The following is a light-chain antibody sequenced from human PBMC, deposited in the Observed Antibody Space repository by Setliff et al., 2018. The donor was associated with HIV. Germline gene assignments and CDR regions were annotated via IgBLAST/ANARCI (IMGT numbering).Light chain of an antibody. J-gene: IGLJ1*01. CDR3: CSYAGSSNYV. Sequence: QSVLTQPASVSGSPGQSIIISCTGTSGDVGSYNLVSWYQQHPGKAPKVIIYEVIQRPSGVSDRFSGSKSGNTASLTISGLRAEGEADYYCCSYAGSSNYVFGTGTKVTVL. V-gene: IGLV2-23*02. CDR1: SGDVGSYNL. CDR2: EVI.